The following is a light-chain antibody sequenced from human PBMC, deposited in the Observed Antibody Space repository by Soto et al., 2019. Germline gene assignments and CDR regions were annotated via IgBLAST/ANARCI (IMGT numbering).Light chain of an antibody. CDR1: SSDVGGYNY. V-gene: IGLV2-11*01. CDR2: DVT. J-gene: IGLJ1*01. Sequence: QSALTQPRSVSGSPGQSVTISCTGTSSDVGGYNYVSWYQQHPGKAPKLIIYDVTKRPSGVPDRFSGSKSGNTASLTISGLQAEDEADYYCCSFAGSNTDVFGTGTKLTVL. CDR3: CSFAGSNTDV.